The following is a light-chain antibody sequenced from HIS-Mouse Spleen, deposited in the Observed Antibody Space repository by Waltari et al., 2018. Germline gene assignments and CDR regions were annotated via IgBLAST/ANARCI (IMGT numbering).Light chain of an antibody. Sequence: DIVLTQSPGTLSLSPGERATLSCRARQSVSSSYLAWYQQKPGQAPRLLIYGASSRATGIPDRFSGSGSGTDFTLTISRLEPEDFAVYYCQQYGSSPTWTFGQGTKVEIK. CDR1: QSVSSSY. CDR3: QQYGSSPTWT. V-gene: IGKV3-20*01. J-gene: IGKJ1*01. CDR2: GAS.